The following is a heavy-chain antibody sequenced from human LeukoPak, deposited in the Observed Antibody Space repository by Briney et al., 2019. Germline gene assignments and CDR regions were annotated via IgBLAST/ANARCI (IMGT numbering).Heavy chain of an antibody. CDR3: ARGRAGSFDAFDI. CDR2: INHSGST. CDR1: GGSFGGYY. J-gene: IGHJ3*02. V-gene: IGHV4-34*01. Sequence: SETLSLTCAVYGGSFGGYYWSWIRQPPGKGLEWSGEINHSGSTNYNPSLKSRVTISVDTSKNQFSLKLSSVTAADTAVYYCARGRAGSFDAFDIWGQGTMVTVSS.